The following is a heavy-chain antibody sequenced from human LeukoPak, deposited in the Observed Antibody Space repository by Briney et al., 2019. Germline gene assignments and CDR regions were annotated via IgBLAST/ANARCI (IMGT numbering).Heavy chain of an antibody. D-gene: IGHD5-18*01. V-gene: IGHV1-46*01. J-gene: IGHJ6*03. Sequence: ASVKVSCKASGYTFTGYYMHWVRQAPGQGLEWMGIINPSGGSTSYAQKFQGRVTMTRDTSTSTVYMELSSLRSEDTAVYYCARDARGYSYGLRWYYYYMDVWGKGTTVTVSS. CDR3: ARDARGYSYGLRWYYYYMDV. CDR2: INPSGGST. CDR1: GYTFTGYY.